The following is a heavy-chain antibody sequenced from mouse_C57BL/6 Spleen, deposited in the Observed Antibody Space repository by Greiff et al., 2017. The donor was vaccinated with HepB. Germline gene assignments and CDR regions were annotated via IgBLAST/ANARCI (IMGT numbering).Heavy chain of an antibody. J-gene: IGHJ1*03. D-gene: IGHD2-5*01. CDR2: INPNNGGT. V-gene: IGHV1-18*01. CDR3: ASVYSNYWYFDV. Sequence: EVQLQQSGPELVKPGASVKIPCKASGYTFTDYNMDWVKQSHGKSLEWIGDINPNNGGTIYNQKFKGKATLTVDKSSSTAYMELRSLTSEDTAVYYCASVYSNYWYFDVWGTGTTVTVSS. CDR1: GYTFTDYN.